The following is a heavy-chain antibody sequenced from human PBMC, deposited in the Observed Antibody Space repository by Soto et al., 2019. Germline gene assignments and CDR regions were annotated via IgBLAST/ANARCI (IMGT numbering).Heavy chain of an antibody. D-gene: IGHD1-26*01. CDR1: GFTFSNFA. J-gene: IGHJ4*01. CDR3: AKAARATTLYNFDF. Sequence: GGSLRHSGVSSGFTFSNFAMTWVRQPPGKGLEWVSVISDSGDTTFHADSVKGRFTISRDNSKKTVYLQMNSLRAEDTAVYYCAKAARATTLYNFDFWGQGTLVTVSS. CDR2: ISDSGDTT. V-gene: IGHV3-23*01.